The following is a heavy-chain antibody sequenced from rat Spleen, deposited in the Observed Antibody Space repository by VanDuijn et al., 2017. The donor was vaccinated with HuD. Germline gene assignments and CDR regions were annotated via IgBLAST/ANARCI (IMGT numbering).Heavy chain of an antibody. Sequence: EVQLVASGGGLVRPGRSLKLSCAASGFTFSDYYMAWVRQAPKKGLEWVASISYEGSTTHYGDSVKGRFTISRDSAESTLYLQMNSLRSEDTATYYCARHGVNYGAYNWFAYWGQGTLVTVSS. CDR3: ARHGVNYGAYNWFAY. CDR2: ISYEGSTT. V-gene: IGHV5-22*01. D-gene: IGHD1-11*01. J-gene: IGHJ3*01. CDR1: GFTFSDYY.